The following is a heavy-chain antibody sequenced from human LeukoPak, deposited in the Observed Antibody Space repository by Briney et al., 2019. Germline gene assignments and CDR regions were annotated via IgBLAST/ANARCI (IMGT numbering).Heavy chain of an antibody. CDR2: ISAYNGNT. V-gene: IGHV1-18*01. CDR1: GYTFTSYG. D-gene: IGHD1-1*01. Sequence: GASVKVSCKASGYTFTSYGISWVRQAPGQGLEWMGWISAYNGNTNYAQKLQDRVTMTTDTSTSTAYMELRSLRSDDTAVYYCARLYEAGILYYYYYMDVWGKGTTVTVSS. CDR3: ARLYEAGILYYYYYMDV. J-gene: IGHJ6*03.